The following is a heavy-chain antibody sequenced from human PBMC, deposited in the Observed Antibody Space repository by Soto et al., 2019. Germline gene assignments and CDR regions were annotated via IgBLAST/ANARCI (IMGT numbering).Heavy chain of an antibody. D-gene: IGHD1-7*01. CDR1: CGSISNSFYY. CDR2: VYFTGTS. CDR3: VRTLYNWNYYFDS. Sequence: SETLALPGALVSCGSISNSFYYWGWILHAPWKGLAWIGSVYFTGTSYSYPSLKSRVTMSVDTSKNQFSLRLSSVTAADTATYYCVRTLYNWNYYFDSWGQRTLVTVPS. J-gene: IGHJ4*02. V-gene: IGHV4-39*01.